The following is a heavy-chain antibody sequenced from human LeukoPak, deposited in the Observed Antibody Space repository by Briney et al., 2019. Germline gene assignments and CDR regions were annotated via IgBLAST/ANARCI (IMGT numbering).Heavy chain of an antibody. Sequence: ASVKVSCKASGYTFTNYYMHWVRQAPGQGLEWMGIINPSGGSTTYAQKFQGRVTMTRDTSTRTVYMDLSSLRSEDTAVYYCARGRWGEAFDTWGQGTMVIVSS. CDR1: GYTFTNYY. V-gene: IGHV1-46*01. CDR3: ARGRWGEAFDT. D-gene: IGHD3-10*01. J-gene: IGHJ3*02. CDR2: INPSGGST.